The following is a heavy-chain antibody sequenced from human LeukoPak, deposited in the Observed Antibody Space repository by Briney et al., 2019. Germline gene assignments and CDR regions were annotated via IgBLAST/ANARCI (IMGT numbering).Heavy chain of an antibody. J-gene: IGHJ4*02. CDR1: GFTFSSYS. Sequence: GGSLRLSCAASGFTFSSYSMNWVRQAPGKGLEWVPYISSSSSTIYYADSVKGRFTISRDNAKNSLYLQMNSPRAEDTAVYYCARGDVGYCSSTSCSGGYWGQGTLVTVSS. CDR2: ISSSSSTI. CDR3: ARGDVGYCSSTSCSGGY. D-gene: IGHD2-2*01. V-gene: IGHV3-48*01.